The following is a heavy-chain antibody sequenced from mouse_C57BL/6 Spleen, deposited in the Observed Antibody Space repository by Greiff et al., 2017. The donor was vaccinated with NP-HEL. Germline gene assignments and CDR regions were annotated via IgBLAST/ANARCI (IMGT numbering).Heavy chain of an antibody. J-gene: IGHJ1*03. V-gene: IGHV1-64*01. CDR3: ARAKDYYGSSYDWYFDV. Sequence: VQLQQSGAELVKPGASVKLSCKASGYTFTSYWMHWVKQRPGQGLEWIGMIHPNSGSTNYNEKFKSKATLTVDKSSSTAYMQLSSLTSEDSAVYYCARAKDYYGSSYDWYFDVWGTGTTVTVSS. CDR2: IHPNSGST. CDR1: GYTFTSYW. D-gene: IGHD1-1*01.